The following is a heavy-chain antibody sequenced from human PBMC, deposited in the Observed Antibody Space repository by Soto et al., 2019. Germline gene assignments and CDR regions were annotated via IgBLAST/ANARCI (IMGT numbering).Heavy chain of an antibody. CDR2: ISAYNGNT. CDR1: GYTFTSYG. D-gene: IGHD2-8*01. Sequence: ASVKVSCKASGYTFTSYGISWVRQAPGQGLEWMGWISAYNGNTNYAQKLLGRVTMTTDTSTSAAYMELRSLRAEDTAVYYCARTPIDCTNGVCDAFAIWGQGTMVTVSS. J-gene: IGHJ3*02. V-gene: IGHV1-18*01. CDR3: ARTPIDCTNGVCDAFAI.